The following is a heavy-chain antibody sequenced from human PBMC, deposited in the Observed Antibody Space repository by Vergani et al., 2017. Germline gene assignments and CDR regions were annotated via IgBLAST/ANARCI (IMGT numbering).Heavy chain of an antibody. CDR2: IYSGGST. CDR3: ATKRRGYNFDY. J-gene: IGHJ4*02. V-gene: IGHV3-66*02. CDR1: GFTVSSNY. Sequence: EVQLVESGGGLVQPGGSLRLSCAASGFTVSSNYMSWVRQAPGKGREGVSVIYSGGSTYYADSVKGRFTISRDNSKNTLYLQMNSLRAEDTAVYYCATKRRGYNFDYWGQGTLVTVSS. D-gene: IGHD5-24*01.